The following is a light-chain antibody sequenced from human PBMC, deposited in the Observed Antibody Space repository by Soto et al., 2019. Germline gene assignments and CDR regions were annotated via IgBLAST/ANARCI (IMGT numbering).Light chain of an antibody. Sequence: QSALTQPASVSGSPGQSIAISCTGTSRDVGAYNSVSWYQQYPGKAPKLMIHDVSNRPSGVSDRFSGSKSGNTASLTISGLQAEDEADYYCSSYTSSNSYVFGSGTKLTVL. CDR3: SSYTSSNSYV. CDR2: DVS. CDR1: SRDVGAYNS. V-gene: IGLV2-14*01. J-gene: IGLJ1*01.